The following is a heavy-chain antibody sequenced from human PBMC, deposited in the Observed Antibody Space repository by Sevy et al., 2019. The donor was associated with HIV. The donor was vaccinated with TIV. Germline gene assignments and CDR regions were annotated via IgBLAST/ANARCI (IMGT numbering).Heavy chain of an antibody. J-gene: IGHJ4*02. V-gene: IGHV3-30-3*01. CDR3: ARDGGAYTYGTGKY. CDR1: RFTFSTYA. D-gene: IGHD5-18*01. CDR2: ISYDGNIK. Sequence: GGCLRLSCAASRFTFSTYAMHWVRQAPGKGLEWVSVISYDGNIKYYADSVKGRFTISRDDSKNTLYLQMNSLRAEDTAVYYCARDGGAYTYGTGKYWGQGTLVTVSS.